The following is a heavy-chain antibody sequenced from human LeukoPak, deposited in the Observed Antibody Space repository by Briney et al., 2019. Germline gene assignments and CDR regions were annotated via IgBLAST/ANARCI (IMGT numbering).Heavy chain of an antibody. CDR3: AKGGYSYGSERALDY. CDR1: GFTFSSYG. D-gene: IGHD5-18*01. Sequence: QPGGSLRLSCAASGFTFSSYGMHWVRQAPGKGLEWVAVISYDGSNKYYADSVKGRFTISRDNSKNTLYLQMNSLRAEDTAVYYCAKGGYSYGSERALDYWGQGTLVTVSS. V-gene: IGHV3-30*18. J-gene: IGHJ4*02. CDR2: ISYDGSNK.